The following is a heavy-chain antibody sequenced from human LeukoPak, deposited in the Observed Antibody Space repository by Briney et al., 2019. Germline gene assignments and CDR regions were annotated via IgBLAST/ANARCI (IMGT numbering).Heavy chain of an antibody. CDR3: AGDRRVNAALDFFDS. CDR2: LTPAGHNS. V-gene: IGHV3-23*01. Sequence: GGSLRLSCVASGFTFSNFAMNWVRQAPGKGLEWVSALTPAGHNSYYADSVKGRFTTSRDNSRDTLYLQMSSLRAEDTAVYYCAGDRRVNAALDFFDSWGQGTLVTVSS. J-gene: IGHJ4*02. D-gene: IGHD5-18*01. CDR1: GFTFSNFA.